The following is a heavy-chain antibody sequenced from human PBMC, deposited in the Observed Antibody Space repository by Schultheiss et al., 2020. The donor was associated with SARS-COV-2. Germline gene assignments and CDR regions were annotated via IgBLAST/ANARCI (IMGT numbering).Heavy chain of an antibody. Sequence: GGSLRLSCAASGFTFSSYWMHWVRQAPGKGLVWVSRINSDGSSTSYADSVKGRFTISRDNAKNSLYLQMNSLRAEDTAVYYCAKDLLQGITDYWGQGTLVTVSS. CDR2: INSDGSST. D-gene: IGHD5-24*01. V-gene: IGHV3-74*01. CDR3: AKDLLQGITDY. J-gene: IGHJ4*02. CDR1: GFTFSSYW.